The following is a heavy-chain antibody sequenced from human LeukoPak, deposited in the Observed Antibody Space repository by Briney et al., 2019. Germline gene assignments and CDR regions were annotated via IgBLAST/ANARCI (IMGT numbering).Heavy chain of an antibody. D-gene: IGHD3-10*01. V-gene: IGHV1-69*13. CDR2: IIPIFGTA. CDR1: GGTFSSYA. Sequence: SVKVSCKASGGTFSSYAISWVRQAPGQGPEWMGGIIPIFGTANYAQKFQGRVTITADESTSTAYMELSSLRSEDTAVYYCASKSRIWFGELSGYYYYGMDVWGQGTTVTVSS. CDR3: ASKSRIWFGELSGYYYYGMDV. J-gene: IGHJ6*02.